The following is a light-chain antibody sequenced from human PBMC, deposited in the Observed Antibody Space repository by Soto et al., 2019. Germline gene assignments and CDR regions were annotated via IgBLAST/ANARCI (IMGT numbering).Light chain of an antibody. CDR1: TSDFGNYNL. CDR2: EGS. CDR3: CSYAGNSAFV. V-gene: IGLV2-23*03. Sequence: QSVLIQPASVSGTPGQSITISCIGTTSDFGNYNLVSWYQHYPGKAPKLIMYEGSRRPSGVSDRFSGSKSGGTASLTISGLQDEDEANYYCCSYAGNSAFVFGGGTKLTVL. J-gene: IGLJ3*02.